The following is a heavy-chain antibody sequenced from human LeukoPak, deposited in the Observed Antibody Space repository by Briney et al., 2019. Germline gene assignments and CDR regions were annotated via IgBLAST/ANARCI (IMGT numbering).Heavy chain of an antibody. Sequence: PSETLSLTCTVSGGSISGYYWSWIRQPPGKGLEWIGHIYYTGSTSYNPSLKSRFTISVDTSKNQFSLKLSYVNAADTAVHYCARYISSGLDYWGQGTLVTVSS. V-gene: IGHV4-59*08. J-gene: IGHJ4*02. CDR1: GGSISGYY. CDR3: ARYISSGLDY. CDR2: IYYTGST. D-gene: IGHD6-6*01.